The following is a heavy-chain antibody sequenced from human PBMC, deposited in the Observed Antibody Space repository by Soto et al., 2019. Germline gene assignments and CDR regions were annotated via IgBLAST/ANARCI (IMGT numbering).Heavy chain of an antibody. D-gene: IGHD4-4*01. CDR1: GGSISSGGYS. CDR2: IYHSGRT. V-gene: IGHV4-30-2*01. Sequence: PSETLSLTCAVSGGSISSGGYSWSWIRQPPGKGLEWIGYIYHSGRTYYNPSLKSRVTISVDRSKNQFSLRLSSVTAADTGVYFCARTLGPQVTGYVDSDYRWTIDQWGQGTLVTVSS. CDR3: ARTLGPQVTGYVDSDYRWTIDQ. J-gene: IGHJ4*02.